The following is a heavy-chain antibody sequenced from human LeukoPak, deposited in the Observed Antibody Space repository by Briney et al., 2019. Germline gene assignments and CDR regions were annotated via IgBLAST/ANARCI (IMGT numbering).Heavy chain of an antibody. CDR1: GGTFSNYA. Sequence: SVKVSCKASGGTFSNYAINWVRQAPGQGLEWMGGIIPIFGTTNYAQKFQGRVTITADKSTSTGYMELSSLRSEDTAVYYCARDVDRSSWYYFDYWGQGTLVTVSS. V-gene: IGHV1-69*06. D-gene: IGHD6-13*01. CDR2: IIPIFGTT. J-gene: IGHJ4*02. CDR3: ARDVDRSSWYYFDY.